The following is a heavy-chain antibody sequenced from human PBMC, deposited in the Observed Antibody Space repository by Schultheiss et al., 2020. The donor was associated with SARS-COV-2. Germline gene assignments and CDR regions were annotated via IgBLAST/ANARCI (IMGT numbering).Heavy chain of an antibody. Sequence: GGSLRLSCAASGFTVSSNYMSWVRQAPGKGLEWVSAISGSGGSTYYADSVKGRFTISRDNSKNTLYLQMNSLRAEDTAVYYCARAQSDGYFLYYYYGMDVWGQGTTVTVSS. J-gene: IGHJ6*02. CDR1: GFTVSSNY. CDR2: ISGSGGST. D-gene: IGHD5-18*01. CDR3: ARAQSDGYFLYYYYGMDV. V-gene: IGHV3-23*01.